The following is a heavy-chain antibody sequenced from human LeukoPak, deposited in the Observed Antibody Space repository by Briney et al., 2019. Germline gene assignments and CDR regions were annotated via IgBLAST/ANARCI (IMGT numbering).Heavy chain of an antibody. Sequence: ASVKVSCKASGYTFTSYYMHWVRQAPGQGLEWMGIINPSGGSTSYAQKFQGRVTMTRDMSTSTAYMELSSLRSEDTAVYYCARDPHYDFWSGYYYFGYYYYMDVWGKGTTVTVSS. CDR3: ARDPHYDFWSGYYYFGYYYYMDV. CDR1: GYTFTSYY. CDR2: INPSGGST. V-gene: IGHV1-46*01. J-gene: IGHJ6*03. D-gene: IGHD3-3*01.